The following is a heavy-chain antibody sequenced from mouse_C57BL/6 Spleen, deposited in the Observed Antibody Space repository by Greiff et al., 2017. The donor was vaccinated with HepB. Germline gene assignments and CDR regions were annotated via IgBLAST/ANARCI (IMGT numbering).Heavy chain of an antibody. V-gene: IGHV1-64*01. CDR1: GYTFTSYW. CDR2: IHPNSGST. D-gene: IGHD2-2*01. J-gene: IGHJ3*01. CDR3: ARDAMVTTSSWFAY. Sequence: QVQLQQPGAELVKPGASVKLSCKASGYTFTSYWMHWVKQRPGQGLEWIGMIHPNSGSTNYNEKFKSKATLTVDKSSSTAYMQLISLTSEDSAVYYCARDAMVTTSSWFAYWGQGTLVTVSA.